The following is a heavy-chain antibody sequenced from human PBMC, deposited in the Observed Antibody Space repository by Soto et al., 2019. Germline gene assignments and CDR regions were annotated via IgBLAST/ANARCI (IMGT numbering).Heavy chain of an antibody. D-gene: IGHD2-8*01. V-gene: IGHV1-18*01. CDR3: ARGPLLIMVAQTNNFDY. CDR1: GYTFTSYG. CDR2: ISAYNGNT. Sequence: GASVKVSCKASGYTFTSYGISWVRQAPGQGLEWMGWISAYNGNTNYAQKLQGRVTMTTDTSTSTAYMELRSLRSDDTAVYYCARGPLLIMVAQTNNFDYWGQGTLVTVSS. J-gene: IGHJ4*02.